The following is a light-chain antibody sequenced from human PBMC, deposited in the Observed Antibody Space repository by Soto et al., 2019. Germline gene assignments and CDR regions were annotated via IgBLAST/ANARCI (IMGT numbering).Light chain of an antibody. V-gene: IGKV1-5*01. Sequence: IQMTQSPSTLSASVGDRFTITCRASQSISSWLAWYQQKPGKAPKLLIYDASSLQSGVPSRFSGSGSGTEFALTISSLQPDDFATYYCQQYDSYWTFGQGTNVEIK. CDR3: QQYDSYWT. CDR2: DAS. CDR1: QSISSW. J-gene: IGKJ1*01.